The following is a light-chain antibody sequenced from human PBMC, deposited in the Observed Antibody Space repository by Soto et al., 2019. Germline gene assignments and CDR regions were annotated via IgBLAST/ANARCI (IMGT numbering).Light chain of an antibody. V-gene: IGKV3-15*01. CDR3: QQYNNWPPWT. CDR1: QSVSSN. J-gene: IGKJ1*01. Sequence: EVVMSQSPATLSVTQRERATLSCRASQSVSSNLAWYQQKPGQAPRLLIYGASTRATGIPARFSGSGSGTEFTLTISSLQSVDFAVYYCQQYNNWPPWTFGQGTKVDI. CDR2: GAS.